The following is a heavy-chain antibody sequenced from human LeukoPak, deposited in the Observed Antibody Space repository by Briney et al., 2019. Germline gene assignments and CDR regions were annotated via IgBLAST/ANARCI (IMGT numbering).Heavy chain of an antibody. J-gene: IGHJ4*02. CDR3: ARPGIAVAGTDY. CDR1: GYTFTGYY. CDR2: INPNSGGT. D-gene: IGHD6-19*01. Sequence: ASVKVSCKASGYTFTGYYMHWVRQAPGQGLEWMGWINPNSGGTNCAQKFQGRVTMTRDTSISTAYMELSRLRSDDTAVYYCARPGIAVAGTDYWGQGTLVTVSS. V-gene: IGHV1-2*02.